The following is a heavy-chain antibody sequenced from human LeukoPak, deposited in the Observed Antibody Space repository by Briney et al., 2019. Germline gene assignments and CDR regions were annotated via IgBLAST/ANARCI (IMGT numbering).Heavy chain of an antibody. CDR1: GYRFSGYW. Sequence: GESLKISCQGSGYRFSGYWIAWVRQVPGKGLEWMGIIYPGDSDTRYSPSFEGQVTISADTSISTAYLQWNSLQASDTAMFYCARLDTAMILGMDVWGQGTTVTVSS. J-gene: IGHJ6*02. CDR2: IYPGDSDT. D-gene: IGHD5-18*01. V-gene: IGHV5-51*01. CDR3: ARLDTAMILGMDV.